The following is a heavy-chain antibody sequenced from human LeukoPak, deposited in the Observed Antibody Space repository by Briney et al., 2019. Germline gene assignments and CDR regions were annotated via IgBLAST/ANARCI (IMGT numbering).Heavy chain of an antibody. J-gene: IGHJ4*02. CDR2: IYYSGST. D-gene: IGHD4-17*01. CDR1: GGSISSHY. Sequence: PSETLSLTCTVSGGSISSHYWSWLRQPPGKGLEWIGYIYYSGSTNYNPSLKSRVTISVDTSKNQFSLKLSSVTAADTAVYYCARVGVYGDYGCWGQGTLVTVSS. V-gene: IGHV4-59*11. CDR3: ARVGVYGDYGC.